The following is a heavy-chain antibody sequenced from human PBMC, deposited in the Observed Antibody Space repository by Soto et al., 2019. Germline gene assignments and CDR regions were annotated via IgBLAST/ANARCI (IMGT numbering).Heavy chain of an antibody. V-gene: IGHV1-69*02. J-gene: IGHJ3*02. CDR2: IIPILGIA. D-gene: IGHD5-12*01. CDR3: ARGGSGYDLYAFDI. Sequence: SVKVSCKASGGTFSSYTISWVRQAPGQGLEWMGRIIPILGIANYAQKFQGRVTITADKSTSTAYMELSSLRSEDTAMYYCARGGSGYDLYAFDIWGQGTMVTVSS. CDR1: GGTFSSYT.